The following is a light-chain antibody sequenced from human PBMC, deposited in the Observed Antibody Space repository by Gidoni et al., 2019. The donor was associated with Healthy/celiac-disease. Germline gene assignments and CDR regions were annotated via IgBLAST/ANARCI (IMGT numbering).Light chain of an antibody. V-gene: IGLV3-19*01. J-gene: IGLJ2*01. CDR3: NSRDSSGNHVV. Sequence: SSERTQDPAVSVALGQTVRITCQGDSLRSYYASWYQQKPGHAPVLVIYGKNNRPSGIPDRFSGASSGNTASLTITGAQAEDEADYYCNSRDSSGNHVVFGGGTKLTVL. CDR2: GKN. CDR1: SLRSYY.